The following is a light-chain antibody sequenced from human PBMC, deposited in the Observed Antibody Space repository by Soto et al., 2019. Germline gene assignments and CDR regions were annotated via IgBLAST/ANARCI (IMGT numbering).Light chain of an antibody. Sequence: EIVLTQSPATLSLSPGETATLSCRASQSVSGYIGWYQQKPGQAPRLLIYGASTRATGIPARFSGSGSGTEFTLTISSLEPEDFAVYYCQQRSNWPPITFGQGTRLEIK. V-gene: IGKV3-11*01. CDR3: QQRSNWPPIT. J-gene: IGKJ5*01. CDR1: QSVSGY. CDR2: GAS.